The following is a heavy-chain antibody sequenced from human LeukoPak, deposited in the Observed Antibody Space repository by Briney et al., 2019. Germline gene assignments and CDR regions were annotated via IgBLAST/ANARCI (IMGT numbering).Heavy chain of an antibody. CDR3: AKLPYGDYNHH. V-gene: IGHV3-30-3*02. Sequence: GGSLRLSCAASGFTFSSYAMHWVRQAPGKGLEWVAVISYDGSNKYYADSVKGRFTISRDNAKSSLYLQMNSLRAEDTAVYYCAKLPYGDYNHHWGQGTLVTVSS. D-gene: IGHD4-17*01. CDR1: GFTFSSYA. J-gene: IGHJ5*02. CDR2: ISYDGSNK.